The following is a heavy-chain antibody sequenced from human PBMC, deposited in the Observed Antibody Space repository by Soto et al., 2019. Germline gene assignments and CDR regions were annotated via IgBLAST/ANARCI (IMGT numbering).Heavy chain of an antibody. CDR1: GGSISSYY. D-gene: IGHD5-18*01. CDR3: ARDDYSYGYFDY. Sequence: SETLSLTCTVSGGSISSYYWSWIRRPPGKGLEWIGYIYYSGSTNYNPSLKSRVTISVDTSKNQFSLKLSSVTAADTAVYYCARDDYSYGYFDYWGQGTLVTVSS. V-gene: IGHV4-59*01. J-gene: IGHJ4*02. CDR2: IYYSGST.